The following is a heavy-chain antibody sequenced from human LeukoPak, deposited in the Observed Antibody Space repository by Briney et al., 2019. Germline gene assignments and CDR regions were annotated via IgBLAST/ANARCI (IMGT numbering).Heavy chain of an antibody. CDR3: VRLWRNSERSDHYYYYNS. D-gene: IGHD3-22*01. CDR2: INPTSTSI. V-gene: IGHV3-21*01. J-gene: IGHJ4*02. CDR1: GFTFSDFS. Sequence: GGSLRLSCAASGFTFSDFSINWVGQAPGKGLEWVSSINPTSTSIYYADAVRGRFTISRDNAKSSLYLQMNSLRAEDTAVYYCVRLWRNSERSDHYYYYNSWGQGTLVTVSS.